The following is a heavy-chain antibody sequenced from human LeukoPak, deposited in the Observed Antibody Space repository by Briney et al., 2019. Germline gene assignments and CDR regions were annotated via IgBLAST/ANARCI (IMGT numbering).Heavy chain of an antibody. CDR2: IYYSGST. J-gene: IGHJ4*02. Sequence: PSETLSRTCTVSGGSISSYYWSWIRQPPGKGLEWIGYIYYSGSTNYNPSLKSRVTISVDTSKNQFSLKLSSVTAADTAVYYCARAGGYYDSSGYPFFDYWGQGTLVTVSS. CDR3: ARAGGYYDSSGYPFFDY. CDR1: GGSISSYY. D-gene: IGHD3-22*01. V-gene: IGHV4-59*08.